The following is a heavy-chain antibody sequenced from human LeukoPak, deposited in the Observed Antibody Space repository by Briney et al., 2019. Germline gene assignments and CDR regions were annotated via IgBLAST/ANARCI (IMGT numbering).Heavy chain of an antibody. D-gene: IGHD4-17*01. CDR3: ARESYGEEDN. CDR1: GGTFSSYA. Sequence: ASVKVSCKASGGTFSSYAISWVRQAPGQGLEWMGIINPSGGSTSYAQKFQGRVTMTRDTSTSTAYMELSSLRSEDTAVYYCARESYGEEDNWGQGTLVTVSS. J-gene: IGHJ4*02. CDR2: INPSGGST. V-gene: IGHV1-46*01.